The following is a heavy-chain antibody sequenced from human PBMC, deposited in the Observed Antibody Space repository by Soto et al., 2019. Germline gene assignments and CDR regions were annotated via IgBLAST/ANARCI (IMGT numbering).Heavy chain of an antibody. CDR3: TTGQYSSSYRTGSRYFDL. Sequence: PGGSLRLSCAASGFTFSNAWMSWVRQAPGKGLEWVGRIKSKTDGGTTDYAAPVKGRFTISRDDSKNTLYLQMNSLKTEDTAVYYCTTGQYSSSYRTGSRYFDLWGRGTLVTVSS. CDR2: IKSKTDGGTT. D-gene: IGHD6-13*01. J-gene: IGHJ2*01. V-gene: IGHV3-15*01. CDR1: GFTFSNAW.